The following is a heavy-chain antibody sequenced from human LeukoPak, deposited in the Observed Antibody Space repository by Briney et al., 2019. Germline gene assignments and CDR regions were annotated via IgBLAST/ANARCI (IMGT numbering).Heavy chain of an antibody. CDR2: IYTSGST. D-gene: IGHD4-11*01. Sequence: SETLSLTCTVSGGSISSYYWSWLRQPAGKGLEWIGRIYTSGSTNYNPSRKSRVTMSVDTSKNQFSLTLSSVTAADTAVYYCARDPPYTGFDYWGQGTLVTVSS. CDR3: ARDPPYTGFDY. J-gene: IGHJ4*02. CDR1: GGSISSYY. V-gene: IGHV4-4*07.